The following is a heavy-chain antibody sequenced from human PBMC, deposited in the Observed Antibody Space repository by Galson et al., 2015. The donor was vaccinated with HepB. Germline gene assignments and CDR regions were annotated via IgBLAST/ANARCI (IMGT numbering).Heavy chain of an antibody. CDR2: INAGNGNT. V-gene: IGHV1-3*01. Sequence: SVKVSCKASGYTFTSYAMHWVRQAPGQRLEWMGWINAGNGNTKYSQKFQGRVTITRDTSASTAYMELSSLRSEDTAVYYCARGCSGGSCYFFFDYWGQGTLVTVSS. CDR1: GYTFTSYA. CDR3: ARGCSGGSCYFFFDY. D-gene: IGHD2-15*01. J-gene: IGHJ4*02.